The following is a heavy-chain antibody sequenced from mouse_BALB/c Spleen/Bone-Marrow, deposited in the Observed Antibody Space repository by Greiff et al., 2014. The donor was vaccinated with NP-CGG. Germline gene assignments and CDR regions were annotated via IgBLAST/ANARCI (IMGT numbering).Heavy chain of an antibody. D-gene: IGHD1-1*01. CDR2: IDPANGNT. J-gene: IGHJ2*01. Sequence: EVQLQESGAALVKPGASVKLSCTASGFNIEDTYMHWVKQRPEQGLEWIGRIDPANGNTKYDPKFQGKATITADTSSNTAYLQLSSLTSEDAAVYYCANYYYGSHFDYWGQGTTLTVSS. CDR3: ANYYYGSHFDY. CDR1: GFNIEDTY. V-gene: IGHV14-3*02.